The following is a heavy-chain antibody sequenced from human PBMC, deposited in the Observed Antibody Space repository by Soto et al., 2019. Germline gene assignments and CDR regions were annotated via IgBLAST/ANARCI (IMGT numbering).Heavy chain of an antibody. CDR2: INHSGST. D-gene: IGHD6-13*01. J-gene: IGHJ5*02. CDR1: GGSFSGYY. Sequence: PSETLSLTCAVYGGSFSGYYCSWIRQPPGKGLEWIGEINHSGSTNYNPSLKSRVTISVDTSKNQFSLKLSSVTAADTAVYYCANTSSGYSSSWHWFDPWGQGTLVTVSS. V-gene: IGHV4-34*01. CDR3: ANTSSGYSSSWHWFDP.